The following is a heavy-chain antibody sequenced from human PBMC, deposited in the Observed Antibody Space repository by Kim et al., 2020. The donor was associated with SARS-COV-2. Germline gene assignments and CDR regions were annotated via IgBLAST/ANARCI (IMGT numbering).Heavy chain of an antibody. CDR1: GDSISSNSW. CDR2: ISPSGKT. V-gene: IGHV4-4*02. CDR3: TREAGDVSVTGYDY. J-gene: IGHJ4*02. Sequence: SETLSLTCAVSGDSISSNSWWTWVRQPPGEGLEWIGEISPSGKTNYNPALKSRVTISSDKSKNQFSLNLRSVTAADTAVYYCTREAGDVSVTGYDYWGQGALVTVPS. D-gene: IGHD3-9*01.